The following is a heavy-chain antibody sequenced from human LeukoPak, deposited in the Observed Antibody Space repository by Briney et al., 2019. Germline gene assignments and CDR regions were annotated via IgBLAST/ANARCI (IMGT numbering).Heavy chain of an antibody. CDR1: GGSISSYY. CDR2: IYYSGST. D-gene: IGHD5-18*01. J-gene: IGHJ3*02. V-gene: IGHV4-59*08. CDR3: ARFWIGYSYGYTADAFDI. Sequence: SETLSLTCTVSGGSISSYYWSWIRQPPGKGPEWIGYIYYSGSTNYNPSLKSRVTISVDTSKNQFSLKLSSVTAADTAVYYCARFWIGYSYGYTADAFDIWGQGTMVTVSS.